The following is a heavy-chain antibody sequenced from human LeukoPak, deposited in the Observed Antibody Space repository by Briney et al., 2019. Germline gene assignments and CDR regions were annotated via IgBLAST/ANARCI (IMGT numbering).Heavy chain of an antibody. CDR2: IYYSGST. V-gene: IGHV4-59*01. CDR1: GGSISSYY. J-gene: IGHJ6*03. D-gene: IGHD2-15*01. CDR3: ARGSLVSGYYYYMDV. Sequence: PSETLSLTCTVSGGSISSYYWSWIRQPPGKGLEWIGYIYYSGSTNYNPSLKSRVTISVDTSKNQFSLKLSSVTAADTAVYYCARGSLVSGYYYYMDVWGKGTTVTVSS.